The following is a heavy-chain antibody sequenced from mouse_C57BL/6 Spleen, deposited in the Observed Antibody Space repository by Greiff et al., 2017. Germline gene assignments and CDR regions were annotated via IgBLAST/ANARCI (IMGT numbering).Heavy chain of an antibody. Sequence: EVQLVESGGGLVKPGGSLKLSCAASGFTFSSYAMSWVRQTPEKRLEWVATISDGGSYTYYPDNVKGRFTISRDNAKNNLYLQMSHLKSEDTAMYYCARGGDGYYWYFDVWGTGTTVTGSS. CDR2: ISDGGSYT. D-gene: IGHD2-3*01. CDR1: GFTFSSYA. J-gene: IGHJ1*03. CDR3: ARGGDGYYWYFDV. V-gene: IGHV5-4*01.